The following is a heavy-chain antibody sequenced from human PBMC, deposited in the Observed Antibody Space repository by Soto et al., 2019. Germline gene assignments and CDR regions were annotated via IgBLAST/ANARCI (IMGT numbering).Heavy chain of an antibody. J-gene: IGHJ4*02. Sequence: ASVKVSCKASGYTFNKYPMHWVRQAPGQGLEWMGWINAANGDTGYSQKFQGRVTLTRDTSASTAYMELSSLRSEDTAVYYCARKDYYGSGIYYFDYWGQGTLVTVSS. CDR2: INAANGDT. V-gene: IGHV1-3*01. CDR3: ARKDYYGSGIYYFDY. D-gene: IGHD3-10*01. CDR1: GYTFNKYP.